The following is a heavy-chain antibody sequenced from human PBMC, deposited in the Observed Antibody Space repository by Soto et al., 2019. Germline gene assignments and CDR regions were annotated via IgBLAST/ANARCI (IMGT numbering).Heavy chain of an antibody. CDR3: ARRPNYYDRSGYHNWFDP. D-gene: IGHD3-22*01. J-gene: IGHJ5*02. V-gene: IGHV4-59*01. CDR1: GASISGSH. CDR2: IYYSGSD. Sequence: EPSETLSLTCTVSGASISGSHWSWIRQPPGKGLEWIGYIYYSGSDNYSPSPKSRVTISADTSKNRFSLKLSCGAAADTAVYYCARRPNYYDRSGYHNWFDPWGQRTLVTVSS.